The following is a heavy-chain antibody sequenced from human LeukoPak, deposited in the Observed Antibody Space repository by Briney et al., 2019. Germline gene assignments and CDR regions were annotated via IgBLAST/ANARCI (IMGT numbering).Heavy chain of an antibody. J-gene: IGHJ4*03. D-gene: IGHD3-3*02. Sequence: SETLSLTCAVYGGSFSRYYWSWIRQSPGKGLEWTAEIDHRGDTNYNPSVKSRVTISVDTSKSQFSLKVRSLSAADTAVYYCARGATISETGYFDFWGQGTLVTVSS. CDR1: GGSFSRYY. CDR2: IDHRGDT. V-gene: IGHV4-34*01. CDR3: ARGATISETGYFDF.